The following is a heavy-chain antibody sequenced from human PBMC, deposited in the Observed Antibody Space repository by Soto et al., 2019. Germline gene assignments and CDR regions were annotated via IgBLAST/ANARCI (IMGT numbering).Heavy chain of an antibody. CDR3: ARDRLDRRIDY. CDR1: GFTFSSYS. V-gene: IGHV3-48*01. J-gene: IGHJ4*02. CDR2: ISSSSSTI. D-gene: IGHD2-21*01. Sequence: GGSLRLSCAASGFTFSSYSMNWVRQAPGKGLEWVSYISSSSSTIYYADSVKGRFTISRDNAKNSLYLQMNSLRAEDTAVYYCARDRLDRRIDYWGQGTLVTVSS.